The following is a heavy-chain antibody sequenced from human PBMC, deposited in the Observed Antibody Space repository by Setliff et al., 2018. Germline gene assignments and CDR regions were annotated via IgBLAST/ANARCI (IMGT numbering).Heavy chain of an antibody. D-gene: IGHD6-19*01. V-gene: IGHV3-21*01. J-gene: IGHJ3*02. Sequence: GESLRLSCAASGFTFSSYSMNWVRQAPGKGLEWVSSISSSSSYIYYADSVKGRFTISRDNAKNSLYLQMNSLRAEDTAVYYCARDLRAYSSGWHGMDAFDIWGQGTMVTVSS. CDR1: GFTFSSYS. CDR3: ARDLRAYSSGWHGMDAFDI. CDR2: ISSSSSYI.